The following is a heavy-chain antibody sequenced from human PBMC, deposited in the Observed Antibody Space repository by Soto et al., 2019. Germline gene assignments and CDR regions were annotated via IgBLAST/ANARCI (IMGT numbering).Heavy chain of an antibody. CDR3: ATPEVYSGYDFTPIDY. D-gene: IGHD5-12*01. CDR1: GGTFSSYA. Sequence: QVQLVQSGAEVKKPGSSVKVSCKASGGTFSSYAISWVRQALGQGLEWMGGIIPIFGTANYAQKFQGRVTITADESTSTAYMELSSLRSEDTAVYYCATPEVYSGYDFTPIDYWGQGTLVTVSS. V-gene: IGHV1-69*12. CDR2: IIPIFGTA. J-gene: IGHJ4*02.